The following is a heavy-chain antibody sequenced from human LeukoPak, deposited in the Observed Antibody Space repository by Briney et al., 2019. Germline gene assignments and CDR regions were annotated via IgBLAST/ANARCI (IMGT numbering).Heavy chain of an antibody. CDR2: IYYSGST. V-gene: IGHV4-31*03. D-gene: IGHD1-26*01. CDR1: GGSISSGGYY. J-gene: IGHJ4*02. CDR3: ARSIVGATVDY. Sequence: PSETLSLTCTVSGGSISSGGYYWSWIRQHPGKGLEWIGYIYYSGSTYYNPSLKSRVTISVDTSKNQFSLKLSSVTAADTAVYYCARSIVGATVDYWGQGTLVTVSS.